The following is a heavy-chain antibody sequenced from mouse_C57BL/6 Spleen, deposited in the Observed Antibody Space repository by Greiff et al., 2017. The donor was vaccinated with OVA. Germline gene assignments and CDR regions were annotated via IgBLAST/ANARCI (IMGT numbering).Heavy chain of an antibody. CDR3: ARVDYGSSNWYFDV. D-gene: IGHD1-1*01. CDR2: INYDGSST. V-gene: IGHV5-16*01. Sequence: DVQLVESEGGLVQPGSSMKLSCTASGFTFSDYYMAWVRQVPEKGLEWVANINYDGSSTYYLDSLKSRFIISRDNAKNILYLQMSSLQSEDTATYYCARVDYGSSNWYFDVWGTGTTVTVSS. J-gene: IGHJ1*03. CDR1: GFTFSDYY.